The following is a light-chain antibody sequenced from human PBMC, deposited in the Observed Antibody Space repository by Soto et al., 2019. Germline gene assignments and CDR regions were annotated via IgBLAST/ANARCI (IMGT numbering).Light chain of an antibody. CDR1: QSVSSSY. CDR2: GAS. CDR3: QQYGSSIT. J-gene: IGKJ5*01. Sequence: IVLPQSPGTPSLSPGERATLSSRASQSVSSSYLAWYQQTAGQAPRLLIYGASSRATGIPDRFSGSGSGTDFTLTISRLEPEDFAVYYCQQYGSSITFGQGTRLEIK. V-gene: IGKV3-20*01.